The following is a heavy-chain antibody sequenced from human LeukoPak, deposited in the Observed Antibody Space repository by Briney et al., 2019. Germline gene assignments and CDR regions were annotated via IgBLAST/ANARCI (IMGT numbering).Heavy chain of an antibody. CDR1: GFTFSSYA. J-gene: IGHJ4*02. CDR3: AVYCSGGCYSGLV. CDR2: ISGASGTT. V-gene: IGHV3-23*01. D-gene: IGHD2-21*02. Sequence: GGSLRLSCAESGFTFSSYAMSWVRQAPGKGLEWVSTISGASGTTYYADSVKGRFTISRDNSKNTLYLQMKRLRAEYTAVYFFAVYCSGGCYSGLVWGQGTLVTVSS.